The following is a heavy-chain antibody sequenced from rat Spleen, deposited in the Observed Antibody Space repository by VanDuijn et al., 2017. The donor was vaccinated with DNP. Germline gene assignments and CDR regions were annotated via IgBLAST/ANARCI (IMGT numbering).Heavy chain of an antibody. Sequence: EVQLVESGGGVVQPGKSLKLSCAASGFTFTDFGMAWVRQAPTKGLEWVAAVTTGGDSAYYRDAVKGRFTISRDNAKNTQYFKMDSLRFEEKATYFCEALNTGAHFDYWGLGVMVTVSS. CDR3: EALNTGAHFDY. D-gene: IGHD4-2*01. CDR1: GFTFTDFG. J-gene: IGHJ2*01. CDR2: VTTGGDSA. V-gene: IGHV5S13*01.